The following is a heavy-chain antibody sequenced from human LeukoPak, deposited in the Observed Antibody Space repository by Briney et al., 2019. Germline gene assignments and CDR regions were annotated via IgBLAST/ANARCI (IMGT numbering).Heavy chain of an antibody. D-gene: IGHD2-2*01. CDR2: INPNSGGT. J-gene: IGHJ4*02. V-gene: IGHV1-2*06. Sequence: ASVKVSCKASGYTFTGYYMHWVRQAPGQGLEWMGRINPNSGGTNYAQKFQGRVTMTRDTSISTAYMELSRLRSDDTAVYYCARVEELLYYFDYWGQGTLVTASS. CDR3: ARVEELLYYFDY. CDR1: GYTFTGYY.